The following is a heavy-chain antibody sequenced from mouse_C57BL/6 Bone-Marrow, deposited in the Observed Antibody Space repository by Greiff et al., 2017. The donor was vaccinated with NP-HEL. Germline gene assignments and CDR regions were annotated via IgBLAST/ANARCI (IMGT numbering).Heavy chain of an antibody. CDR2: IHPNSGST. CDR3: ARLKADDGLSWFAY. CDR1: GYTFTSYW. D-gene: IGHD2-3*01. J-gene: IGHJ3*01. V-gene: IGHV1-64*01. Sequence: QVQLQQPGAELVKPGASVKLSCKASGYTFTSYWMHWVKQRPGQGLEWIGWIHPNSGSTNYNEKFKSKATMTVDKSSSTAYMQLSSLTSEDSAVYYCARLKADDGLSWFAYWGQGTLVTVSA.